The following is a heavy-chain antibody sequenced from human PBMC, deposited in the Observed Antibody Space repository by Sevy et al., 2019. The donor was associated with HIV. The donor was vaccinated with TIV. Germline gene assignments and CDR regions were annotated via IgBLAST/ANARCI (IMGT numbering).Heavy chain of an antibody. CDR1: GGSLDVFG. D-gene: IGHD7-27*01. Sequence: SETLSLTCTVSGGSLDVFGWTWVRQPPGEGLEWIGYAYYNGGTNYNPSLKSRLTIPVGTSARQFSLHLNSVTAADTAIYYCARDNWGSIDYWGQGILVTVSS. CDR2: AYYNGGT. J-gene: IGHJ4*02. CDR3: ARDNWGSIDY. V-gene: IGHV4-59*01.